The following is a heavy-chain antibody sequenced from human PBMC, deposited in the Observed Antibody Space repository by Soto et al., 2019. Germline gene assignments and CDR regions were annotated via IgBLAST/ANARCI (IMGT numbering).Heavy chain of an antibody. J-gene: IGHJ4*02. V-gene: IGHV3-64D*06. CDR2: ISSNGGST. CDR3: VKDRGQDGWFDY. CDR1: GFTFSSYW. Sequence: PGGSLLLSCAASGFTFSSYWMSWVRQAPGKGLEYVSAISSNGGSTYYADSVKGRFAISRDNSKNTLYLQMSSLRAEDTAVYYCVKDRGQDGWFDYWGQGTLVTVSS. D-gene: IGHD3-10*01.